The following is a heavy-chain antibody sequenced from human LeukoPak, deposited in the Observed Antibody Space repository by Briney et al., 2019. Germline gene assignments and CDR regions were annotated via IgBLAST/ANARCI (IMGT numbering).Heavy chain of an antibody. CDR1: GFTFSSYW. V-gene: IGHV3-74*01. CDR2: IGTDGSRT. D-gene: IGHD4-23*01. CDR3: ARDKYGGNSNAFDI. J-gene: IGHJ3*02. Sequence: GGSLRLSCAASGFTFSSYWMHWVRRVPGKGLVWVARIGTDGSRTTYADYVQGRFTISRDNAKNTLYLQMNSLRAEDTAVYYCARDKYGGNSNAFDIWGQGTLVTVSS.